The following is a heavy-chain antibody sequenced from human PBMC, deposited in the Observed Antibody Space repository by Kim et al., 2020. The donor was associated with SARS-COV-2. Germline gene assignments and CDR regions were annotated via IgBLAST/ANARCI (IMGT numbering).Heavy chain of an antibody. V-gene: IGHV3-11*01. CDR1: GFTFSDYY. CDR3: ASNSPMLNLYYYYGMDV. J-gene: IGHJ6*02. CDR2: ISSSGSTI. Sequence: GGSLRLSCAASGFTFSDYYMSWIRQAPGKGLEWVSYISSSGSTIYYADSVKGRFTISRDNAKNSLYLQMNSLRAEDTAVYHCASNSPMLNLYYYYGMDVWGQGNTVTVSS. D-gene: IGHD2-8*01.